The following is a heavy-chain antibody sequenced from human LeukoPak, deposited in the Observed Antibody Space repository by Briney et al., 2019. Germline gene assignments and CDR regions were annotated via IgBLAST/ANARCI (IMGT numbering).Heavy chain of an antibody. Sequence: PPGGSLRLSCGPSGFTFSSYAMIWARHPPGRRLEWVSSISGRGGRTYYADSVKGRFTISTDNSKNTLYLQMNSLRAEDTAVYYCAKDEAYCGGDCWNAAFDIWGQGTMVTVSS. V-gene: IGHV3-23*01. CDR1: GFTFSSYA. D-gene: IGHD2-21*02. CDR2: ISGRGGRT. CDR3: AKDEAYCGGDCWNAAFDI. J-gene: IGHJ3*02.